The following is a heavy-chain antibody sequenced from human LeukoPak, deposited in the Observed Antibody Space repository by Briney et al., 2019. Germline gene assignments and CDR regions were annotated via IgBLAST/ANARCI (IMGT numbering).Heavy chain of an antibody. D-gene: IGHD5-18*01. CDR3: AGEGYGYGPTLGY. CDR1: GFTFRSYS. CDR2: ISSSSSPTTI. J-gene: IGHJ4*02. V-gene: IGHV3-48*02. Sequence: GGSLRLSCAASGFTFRSYSMHWVRQAPGKGLEWVSYISSSSSPTTISYANFVKGRFTISRDNAKNSLFLQMISLRDEDTAVYYCAGEGYGYGPTLGYWGQGTLVTVSS.